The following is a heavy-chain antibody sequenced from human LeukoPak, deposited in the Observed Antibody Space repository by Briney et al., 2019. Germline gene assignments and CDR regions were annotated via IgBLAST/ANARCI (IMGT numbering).Heavy chain of an antibody. Sequence: GGSLRLSCAASGFTFSSYAMHWVRQAPGKGLEWVAVISYDGSNKHYADSVRGRFTISRDNSKNTLYLEMNSLRAEDTAVYYCARVYDSGTARIDYWGQGTLVTVSS. CDR3: ARVYDSGTARIDY. CDR2: ISYDGSNK. D-gene: IGHD1-26*01. V-gene: IGHV3-30-3*01. J-gene: IGHJ4*02. CDR1: GFTFSSYA.